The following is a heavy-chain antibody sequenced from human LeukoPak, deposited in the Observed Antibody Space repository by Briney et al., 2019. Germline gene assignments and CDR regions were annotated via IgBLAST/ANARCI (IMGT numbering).Heavy chain of an antibody. Sequence: PGGSLRLSCAASGFTFSSYAMHWVRQAPGKGLEWVAVISYDGSNKYYADSVKGRFTISRDNSKNTLYLQMNSLRAEDAAVYYCASLLSSSWTDYYYGMDVWGQGTTVTVSS. CDR1: GFTFSSYA. CDR2: ISYDGSNK. D-gene: IGHD6-13*01. J-gene: IGHJ6*02. CDR3: ASLLSSSWTDYYYGMDV. V-gene: IGHV3-30-3*01.